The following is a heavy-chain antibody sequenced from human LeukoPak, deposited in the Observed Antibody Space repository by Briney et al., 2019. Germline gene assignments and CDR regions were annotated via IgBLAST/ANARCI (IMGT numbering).Heavy chain of an antibody. D-gene: IGHD2-15*01. V-gene: IGHV3-43D*04. CDR2: ISWDGGST. J-gene: IGHJ3*02. Sequence: GGSLRLSCAASGFTFDDYAMHWARQAPGKGLEWVSLISWDGGSTYYADSVKGRFTISRDNSKNSLYLQMNSLRAEDTALYYCAKPVVAASYRLAFDIWGQGTMVTVSS. CDR3: AKPVVAASYRLAFDI. CDR1: GFTFDDYA.